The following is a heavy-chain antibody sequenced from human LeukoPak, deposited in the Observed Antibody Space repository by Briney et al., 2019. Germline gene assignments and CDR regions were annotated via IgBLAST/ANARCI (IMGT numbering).Heavy chain of an antibody. CDR3: ARGPPIVVVVAATPFYFDY. J-gene: IGHJ4*02. Sequence: SETLSLTCAVYGGSLSGYYWSWIRQPPGKGLEWIGEINHSGSTNYNPSLKSRVTISVDTSKNQFSLKLSSVTAADTAVYYCARGPPIVVVVAATPFYFDYWGQGTLVTVSS. CDR2: INHSGST. D-gene: IGHD2-15*01. CDR1: GGSLSGYY. V-gene: IGHV4-34*01.